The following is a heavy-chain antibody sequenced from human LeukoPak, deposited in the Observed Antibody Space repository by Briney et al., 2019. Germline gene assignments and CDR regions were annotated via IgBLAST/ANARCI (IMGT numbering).Heavy chain of an antibody. J-gene: IGHJ4*02. CDR2: INHSGST. CDR1: GGSFSGYY. Sequence: SETLSLTSAVYGGSFSGYYWSWIRQPPGKGLEWIGEINHSGSTNYNPSLKSRVTISVDTPKNQFSLKLSSVTAADTAVYYCARVDYYGSGSYPWGQGTLVTVSS. CDR3: ARVDYYGSGSYP. V-gene: IGHV4-34*01. D-gene: IGHD3-10*01.